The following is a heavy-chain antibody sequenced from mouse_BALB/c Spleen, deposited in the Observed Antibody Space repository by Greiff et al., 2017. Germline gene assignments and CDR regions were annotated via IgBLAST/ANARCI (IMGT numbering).Heavy chain of an antibody. J-gene: IGHJ1*01. CDR1: GYTFTSYW. V-gene: IGHV1S22*01. CDR3: TRRSPPDYRYDDWYVDV. Sequence: LQQPGSELVRPGASVKLSCKASGYTFTSYWMHWVKQRHGQGLEWIGNIYPGSGSTNYDEKFKSKGTLTVDTSSSTAYMHLSSLTSEDSAVYDCTRRSPPDYRYDDWYVDVWGAGTTVTVSS. CDR2: IYPGSGST. D-gene: IGHD2-14*01.